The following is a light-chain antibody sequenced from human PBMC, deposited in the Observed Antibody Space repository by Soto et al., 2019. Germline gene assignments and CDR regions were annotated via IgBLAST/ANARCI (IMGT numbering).Light chain of an antibody. CDR3: QQYKDSVWT. Sequence: DSQMTQSPSTLSASVGDRVTITCRASQTVERWLAWYQQKPGKAPNLVISDVSSLERGVPSRFSGSGSGTEFTLTISGLQPDDFATYYCQQYKDSVWTFGQGTKVDIK. CDR1: QTVERW. J-gene: IGKJ1*01. V-gene: IGKV1-5*01. CDR2: DVS.